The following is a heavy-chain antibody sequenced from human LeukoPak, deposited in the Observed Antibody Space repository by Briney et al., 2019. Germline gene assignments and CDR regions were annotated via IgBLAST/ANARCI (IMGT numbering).Heavy chain of an antibody. D-gene: IGHD3-22*01. J-gene: IGHJ4*02. CDR3: ARDRGDYGSIGSSGLDY. CDR1: GYTFSVYK. Sequence: ASVKVSCKASGYTFSVYKIHWVRQAPGQGLEWMGWINPTSGDTSYPQKFQGRVTMTRDTSISTADMELRSLRSDDTAVYYCARDRGDYGSIGSSGLDYWGQGTLVTVSS. CDR2: INPTSGDT. V-gene: IGHV1-2*02.